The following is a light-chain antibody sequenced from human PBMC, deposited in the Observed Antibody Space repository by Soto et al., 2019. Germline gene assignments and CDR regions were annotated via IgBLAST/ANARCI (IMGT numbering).Light chain of an antibody. CDR1: QAIRND. CDR2: AIS. CDR3: QQYGSSPPTWT. V-gene: IGKV1-17*01. Sequence: IQMTQSPSSLSASVGDRVTITCRAIQAIRNDLGWYQQKPGKAPRLLIYAISSLHSGVPSRFSGSGSGTDFTLTISRLEPEDFAVYYCQQYGSSPPTWTFGQGTKVDIK. J-gene: IGKJ1*01.